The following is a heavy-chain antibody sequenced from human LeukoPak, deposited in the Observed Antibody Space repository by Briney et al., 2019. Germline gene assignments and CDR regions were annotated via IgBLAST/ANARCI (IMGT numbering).Heavy chain of an antibody. J-gene: IGHJ4*02. D-gene: IGHD6-6*01. CDR3: ARIAARPDESLDY. CDR2: ISVYNGNT. Sequence: ASVKVSCKASGYTFTSYGIIWVRQAPGQGLEWMGWISVYNGNTNYAQKLQGRVTMTSDTSTSTAYMELRSLRSDDTAVYYCARIAARPDESLDYWGQGTLVTVSS. V-gene: IGHV1-18*01. CDR1: GYTFTSYG.